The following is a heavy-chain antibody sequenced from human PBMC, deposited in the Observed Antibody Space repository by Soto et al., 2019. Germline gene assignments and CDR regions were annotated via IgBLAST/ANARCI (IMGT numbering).Heavy chain of an antibody. CDR2: IYPGDSDT. D-gene: IGHD3-10*01. V-gene: IGHV5-51*01. CDR1: GYSFTSYR. CDR3: ASTTRITMVRGVNPDDAFDI. J-gene: IGHJ3*02. Sequence: PGESLKISCKGSGYSFTSYRIGWVRQMPGKGLEWMGIIYPGDSDTRYSPSFQGQVTISADKSISTAYLQWSSLKASDTAMYYYASTTRITMVRGVNPDDAFDIWGQGTIVTVSS.